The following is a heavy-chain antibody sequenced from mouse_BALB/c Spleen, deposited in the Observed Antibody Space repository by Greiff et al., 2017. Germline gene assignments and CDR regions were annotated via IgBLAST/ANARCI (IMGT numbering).Heavy chain of an antibody. J-gene: IGHJ3*02. CDR3: ATARAT. CDR1: GYTFTSYW. CDR2: IDPSDSYT. Sequence: QVQLQQPGAELVKPGASVKLSCKASGYTFTSYWMHWVKQRPGQGLEWIGEIDPSDSYTNYNQKFKGKATLTVDKSSSTAYMQLSSLTSEDSAVYYCATARATWGQGTLVTVSA. D-gene: IGHD3-2*01. V-gene: IGHV1-69*02.